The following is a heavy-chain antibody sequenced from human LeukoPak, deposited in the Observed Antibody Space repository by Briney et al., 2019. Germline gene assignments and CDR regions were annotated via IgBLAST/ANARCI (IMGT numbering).Heavy chain of an antibody. CDR2: IHYSGST. D-gene: IGHD2-15*01. V-gene: IGHV4-59*01. Sequence: SETLSLTCTVSGGSISSYYWSWIRQPPGKGLEWIGYIHYSGSTNYKPSLKSRVTISVDTSKNQYSLKLTSVTAADTAVYYCARATVVAAYFDYWGQGTLVTVSS. J-gene: IGHJ4*02. CDR3: ARATVVAAYFDY. CDR1: GGSISSYY.